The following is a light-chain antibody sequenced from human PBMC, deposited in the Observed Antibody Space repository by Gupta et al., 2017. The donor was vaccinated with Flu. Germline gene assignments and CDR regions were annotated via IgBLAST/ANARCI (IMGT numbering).Light chain of an antibody. V-gene: IGLV3-21*03. Sequence: KTARITGEGSNMDRRSVDWYQQWPGQSAVLVVYDDRERASGIPERFSGSNSGSTATLTVSGVEAGEEADYYCKVWETRSCYYWVFGGGTKLTVL. CDR1: NMDRRS. CDR3: KVWETRSCYYWV. CDR2: DDR. J-gene: IGLJ3*02.